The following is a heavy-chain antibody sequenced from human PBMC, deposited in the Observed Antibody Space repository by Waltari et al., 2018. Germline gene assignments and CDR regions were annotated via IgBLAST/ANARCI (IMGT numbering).Heavy chain of an antibody. CDR2: ISWNSGSI. Sequence: EVQLVESGGGLVQPGRSLRLSCAASGFSFDDYAMPWVRQAPGRGLEWVSGISWNSGSIGYADSVQGRFTISRDNAKNFLYLQMNSLRAEDTALYYCAKDGVFSGTSPYYFDHWGQGTLVTVSS. CDR3: AKDGVFSGTSPYYFDH. CDR1: GFSFDDYA. J-gene: IGHJ4*02. V-gene: IGHV3-9*01. D-gene: IGHD3-10*01.